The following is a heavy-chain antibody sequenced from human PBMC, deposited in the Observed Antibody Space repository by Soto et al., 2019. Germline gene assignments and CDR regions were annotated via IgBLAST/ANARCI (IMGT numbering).Heavy chain of an antibody. J-gene: IGHJ4*02. CDR2: LSGSGVST. D-gene: IGHD3-22*01. CDR3: AKIESRFFYDSTGYYPFDY. CDR1: GFPFSNYA. Sequence: PGGSLSLSCVASGFPFSNYAMTWVRQAPGKGLEWVSALSGSGVSTYYAESVMGRFTISRDNSKNTVYLQMNSLRAEDTAVYYCAKIESRFFYDSTGYYPFDYWGQGTLVTVSS. V-gene: IGHV3-23*01.